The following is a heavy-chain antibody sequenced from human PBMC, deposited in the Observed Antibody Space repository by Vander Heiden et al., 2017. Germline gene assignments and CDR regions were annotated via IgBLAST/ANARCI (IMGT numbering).Heavy chain of an antibody. Sequence: EVQLVESGGGLVQPGRSLRLSCAASGFTFDDYAMHWVRQAPAKGLEWVSGITCNSANIAYADSVKGRFTISRDNAKNSLYLQMNSLRLDDTALYYCAKDMRGNSYYGMDVWGQGTTVTVSS. CDR2: ITCNSANI. CDR1: GFTFDDYA. J-gene: IGHJ6*02. CDR3: AKDMRGNSYYGMDV. D-gene: IGHD4-4*01. V-gene: IGHV3-9*01.